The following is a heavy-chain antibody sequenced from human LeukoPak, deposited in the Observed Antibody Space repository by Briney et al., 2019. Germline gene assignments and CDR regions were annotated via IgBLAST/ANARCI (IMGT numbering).Heavy chain of an antibody. Sequence: SETLSLTCTVSGGSISSSSYYWGWIRQPPGKGLEWIGSIYYSGSTYYNPSLQSRVTISVDTSKNQFSLKLSSVTAADTAVYYCARHREVDTAIFREYYFDYWGQGTLVTVSS. V-gene: IGHV4-39*01. CDR3: ARHREVDTAIFREYYFDY. J-gene: IGHJ4*02. D-gene: IGHD5-18*01. CDR2: IYYSGST. CDR1: GGSISSSSYY.